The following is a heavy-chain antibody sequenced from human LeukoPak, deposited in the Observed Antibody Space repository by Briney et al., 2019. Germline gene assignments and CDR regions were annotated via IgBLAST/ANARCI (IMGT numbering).Heavy chain of an antibody. CDR1: GYTFTSYA. Sequence: ASVKVSCKASGYTFTSYAMHWVRQAPGQRLEWMGWINAGNGNTKYSRKFQGRVTITRDTSASTAYMELSSLRSEDTAVYYCARDSYQLRYFDWLLYFNWFDPWGQGTLVTVSS. J-gene: IGHJ5*02. CDR2: INAGNGNT. CDR3: ARDSYQLRYFDWLLYFNWFDP. V-gene: IGHV1-3*01. D-gene: IGHD3-9*01.